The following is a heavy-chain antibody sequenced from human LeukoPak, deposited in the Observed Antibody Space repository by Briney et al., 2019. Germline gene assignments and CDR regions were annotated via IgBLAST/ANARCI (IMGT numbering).Heavy chain of an antibody. J-gene: IGHJ3*01. CDR2: IYWDDVE. D-gene: IGHD2-2*02. CDR3: AHRDLYCSSASCYSADAFDL. Sequence: SGPTLVKPTETLTLTCTFSGFSLRTSGVGVGWIRQPPGKALEWLALIYWDDVERYSPSLKSRLTITKDTSKNQVVLTMTNMDPVDTATYYCAHRDLYCSSASCYSADAFDLWGQGTMVTVS. V-gene: IGHV2-5*02. CDR1: GFSLRTSGVG.